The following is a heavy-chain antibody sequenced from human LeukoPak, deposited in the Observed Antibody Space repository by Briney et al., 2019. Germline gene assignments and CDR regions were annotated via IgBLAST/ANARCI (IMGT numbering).Heavy chain of an antibody. Sequence: GGSLRLSCAASGFTFSCYAMSWVRQAPGKGLEWVSAISGSGGSTYYADSVKGRFTISRDNSKNTLYLQMNSLRAEDTAVYYCAKYYYGSGSSDFDYWGQGTLVTVSS. CDR1: GFTFSCYA. J-gene: IGHJ4*02. D-gene: IGHD3-10*01. V-gene: IGHV3-23*01. CDR3: AKYYYGSGSSDFDY. CDR2: ISGSGGST.